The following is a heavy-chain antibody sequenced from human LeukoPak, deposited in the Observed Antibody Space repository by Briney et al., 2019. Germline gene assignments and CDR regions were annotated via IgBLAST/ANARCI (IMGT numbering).Heavy chain of an antibody. CDR3: AKGSKFSGTYYFDY. V-gene: IGHV3-23*01. CDR1: GFTFSDSA. D-gene: IGHD1-26*01. J-gene: IGHJ4*02. CDR2: ISGSSGSK. Sequence: GGSLRLSCAASGFTFSDSAMSWVRQAPGKGLVWVSSISGSSGSKFHADSVKGRFTISRDNSKGTLYLQMNSLRAEDTALYYCAKGSKFSGTYYFDYWGQGTLVTVSS.